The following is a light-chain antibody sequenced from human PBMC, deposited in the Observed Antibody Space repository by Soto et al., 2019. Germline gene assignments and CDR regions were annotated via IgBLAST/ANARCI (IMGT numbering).Light chain of an antibody. V-gene: IGKV3-15*01. Sequence: EIVMTQSPATLSVSPGERATLSCRASQSVSSNLAWYQQNPGQAPRLLIYDASTRATGIPARFSGSGSGTEYTLTISSLQSEDSAVYYCQQCSWHPFTVTFGGGTKVEIK. J-gene: IGKJ4*01. CDR2: DAS. CDR3: QQCSWHPFTVT. CDR1: QSVSSN.